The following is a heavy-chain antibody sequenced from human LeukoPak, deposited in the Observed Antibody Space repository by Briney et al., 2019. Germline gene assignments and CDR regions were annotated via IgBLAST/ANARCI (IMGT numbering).Heavy chain of an antibody. D-gene: IGHD6-25*01. Sequence: GASVKVSCKASGYTFTGYYMQWVRQAPGQGLEWMGWINPNSGGTNYAQMFQGRVTMTRDTSISTAYMELSRLRSDDTAVYFCARDHCVSSGCYEDYYYGMDVWGRGTTVTVSS. CDR3: ARDHCVSSGCYEDYYYGMDV. CDR2: INPNSGGT. CDR1: GYTFTGYY. V-gene: IGHV1-2*02. J-gene: IGHJ6*02.